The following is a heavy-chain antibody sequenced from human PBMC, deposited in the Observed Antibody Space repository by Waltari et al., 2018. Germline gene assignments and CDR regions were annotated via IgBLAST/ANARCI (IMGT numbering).Heavy chain of an antibody. V-gene: IGHV3-23*01. D-gene: IGHD6-13*01. Sequence: EVQLLESGGGLVQPGGSLRLSCAASGFTFSSYAMSWVRQAPGKGLEWVSAISGSGGSTNYADAVKGRFTISRDNSKNTLYLQMNSLRAEDTAVYYCAKDGRIAAAAEPPYYFDYWGQGTLVTVSS. J-gene: IGHJ4*02. CDR2: ISGSGGST. CDR3: AKDGRIAAAAEPPYYFDY. CDR1: GFTFSSYA.